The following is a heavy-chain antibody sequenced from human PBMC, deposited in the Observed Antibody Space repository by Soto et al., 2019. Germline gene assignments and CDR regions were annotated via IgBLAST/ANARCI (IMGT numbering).Heavy chain of an antibody. J-gene: IGHJ4*02. D-gene: IGHD2-2*01. V-gene: IGHV1-69*13. CDR2: IVPMNGSP. Sequence: ASVKVSCKASGGMFYSSAINWVRQAPGQGLEWMGGIVPMNGSPKYAQEFLGRVTISADASATTAYMDLSGLKSGDTAVYYCATNLMPGKKQAYYFDYWGQGTLVTVSS. CDR3: ATNLMPGKKQAYYFDY. CDR1: GGMFYSSA.